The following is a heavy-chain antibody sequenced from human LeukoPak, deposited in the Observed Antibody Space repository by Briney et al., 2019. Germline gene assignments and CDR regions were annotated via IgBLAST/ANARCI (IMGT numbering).Heavy chain of an antibody. V-gene: IGHV3-33*06. CDR3: AKDGGWNGGNSFFDY. CDR1: GFTFSSYG. Sequence: GGSLRLSCAASGFTFSSYGMHWVRQAPGKGLEWVAVIWYDGSNKYYADSVKGRFTISRDNSKNTLYLQMNSLRAEDTAVYYCAKDGGWNGGNSFFDYWGQGTLVTVSS. J-gene: IGHJ4*02. D-gene: IGHD4-23*01. CDR2: IWYDGSNK.